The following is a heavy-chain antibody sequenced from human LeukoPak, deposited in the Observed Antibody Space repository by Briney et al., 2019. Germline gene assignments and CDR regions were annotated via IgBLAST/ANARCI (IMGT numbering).Heavy chain of an antibody. D-gene: IGHD2-15*01. J-gene: IGHJ5*02. Sequence: ASVKVSCNASGYTFTGYYMHWVRQAPGQGLEWMGWINPKSGGTNYAQKFQGRVTMTRDTSISTAYMDLSRLRSDDTAVYYCAREDCSGGSCYPLGGFDHWGQGTLVTVSS. V-gene: IGHV1-2*02. CDR1: GYTFTGYY. CDR3: AREDCSGGSCYPLGGFDH. CDR2: INPKSGGT.